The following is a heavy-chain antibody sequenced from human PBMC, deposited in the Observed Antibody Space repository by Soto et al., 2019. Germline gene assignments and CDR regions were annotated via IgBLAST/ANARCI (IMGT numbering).Heavy chain of an antibody. J-gene: IGHJ4*02. V-gene: IGHV4-30-4*01. CDR1: GGSISSGDYY. Sequence: PSETLSLTCSVSGGSISSGDYYWNWIRQPPGKGLEWIGYIYYSGSTYYNPSLKSRVTISVDTSKNQFSLKLSSVTAADTAVYYCARGGHYDSSGYYSPFDYWGQGTLVTVSS. CDR3: ARGGHYDSSGYYSPFDY. CDR2: IYYSGST. D-gene: IGHD3-22*01.